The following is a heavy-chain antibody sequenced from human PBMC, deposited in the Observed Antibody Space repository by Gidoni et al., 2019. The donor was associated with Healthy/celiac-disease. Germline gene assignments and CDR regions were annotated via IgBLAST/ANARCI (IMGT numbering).Heavy chain of an antibody. V-gene: IGHV4-34*01. CDR2: INHSGST. J-gene: IGHJ4*02. CDR3: ARGSGGYSYDYYFDY. CDR1: CVSFSGYY. D-gene: IGHD5-18*01. Sequence: QVQLQQWCAGLLKPSEPLSLTCAVYCVSFSGYYWSWIRQPPGKGLEWIGEINHSGSTNDNPSLNIRVTISVDTSKNQFSLKMSSVTAADTAVYYCARGSGGYSYDYYFDYWGQGTLVTVSS.